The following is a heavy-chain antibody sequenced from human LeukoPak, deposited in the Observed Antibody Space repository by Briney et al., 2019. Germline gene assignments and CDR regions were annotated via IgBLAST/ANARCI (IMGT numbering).Heavy chain of an antibody. J-gene: IGHJ4*02. CDR3: ARDPRRFGEFPPYYFDY. D-gene: IGHD3-10*01. V-gene: IGHV1-2*02. Sequence: ASVKVSCQASGYTFTGYYIHRVRQAPGQGLEWMGWINPNSGGTNYAQKFQGRVTMTRGTSISTAYMELSRLRSDDTAVYYCARDPRRFGEFPPYYFDYWGQGTLVTVSS. CDR2: INPNSGGT. CDR1: GYTFTGYY.